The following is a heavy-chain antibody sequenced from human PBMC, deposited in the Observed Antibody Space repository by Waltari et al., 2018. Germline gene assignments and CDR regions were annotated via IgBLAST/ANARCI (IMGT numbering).Heavy chain of an antibody. J-gene: IGHJ5*02. CDR1: GGSFSGFY. V-gene: IGHV4-59*01. Sequence: QVQLQESGPSLLKPSETLSLICTVSGGSFSGFYWSWVRQPPGKGLDWIGYIYYTGSTNFNPSLKSCVTMSVDTSKSQFSLELSSVTAADTAFYYCARGGGGDWEWFDPWGQGTLVTVSS. D-gene: IGHD2-21*02. CDR2: IYYTGST. CDR3: ARGGGGDWEWFDP.